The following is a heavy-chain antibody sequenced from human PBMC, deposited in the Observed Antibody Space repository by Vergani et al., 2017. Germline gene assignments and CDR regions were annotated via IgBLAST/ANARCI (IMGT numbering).Heavy chain of an antibody. D-gene: IGHD1-26*01. Sequence: QVQLQESGPGLVKPSETLSLTCTVSGGSISSYYWSWIRQPPGKGLEWIGYIYYSGSTNYNPSLKSRVTISVDTSKNQFSLKLSSVTAADTAVYYCAREEGVGYCQHWGQGTLVTVSS. CDR1: GGSISSYY. V-gene: IGHV4-59*01. CDR3: AREEGVGYCQH. CDR2: IYYSGST. J-gene: IGHJ1*01.